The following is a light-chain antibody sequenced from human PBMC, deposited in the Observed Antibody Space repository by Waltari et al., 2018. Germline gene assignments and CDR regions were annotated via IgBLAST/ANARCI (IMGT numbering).Light chain of an antibody. V-gene: IGLV8-61*01. J-gene: IGLJ3*02. CDR2: STN. Sequence: QTVVTQEPSLSVSPGGTVTIPCGLSSGSVYPSYYPTCYQQTPGQAPRTLIYSTNTRSSGVPDRFSGSILGNKAALTITGAQADDESDYYCVLYMGSGIKVFGGGTKLTVL. CDR3: VLYMGSGIKV. CDR1: SGSVYPSYY.